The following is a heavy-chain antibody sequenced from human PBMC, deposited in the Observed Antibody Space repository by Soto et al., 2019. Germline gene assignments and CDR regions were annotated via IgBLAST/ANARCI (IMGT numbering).Heavy chain of an antibody. D-gene: IGHD3-9*01. CDR3: TRTSDILTGYYYSSMDV. CDR1: GFTFGDYA. CDR2: IRSKAYGGTT. V-gene: IGHV3-49*03. J-gene: IGHJ6*02. Sequence: PGGSLRLSCTASGFTFGDYAMSWFRQAPGKGLEGVGFIRSKAYGGTTEYAASVKGRFTISRDDSKSIAYLQMNSLKTEDTAVYYCTRTSDILTGYYYSSMDVWGQGTTVTVSS.